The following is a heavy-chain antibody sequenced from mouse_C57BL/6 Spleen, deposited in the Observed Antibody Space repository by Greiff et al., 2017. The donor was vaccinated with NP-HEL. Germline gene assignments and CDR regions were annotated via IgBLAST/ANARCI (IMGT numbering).Heavy chain of an antibody. V-gene: IGHV14-1*01. J-gene: IGHJ1*03. CDR3: TTWGYRGWYFDV. CDR1: GFNIKDYY. D-gene: IGHD2-12*01. Sequence: EVQLQQSGAELVRPGASVKLSCTASGFNIKDYYMHWVKQRPEQGLEWIGRIDPEDGDPEYAPKFQGKATMTADTSSNTAYLQLSSLTSEDTAVYYCTTWGYRGWYFDVWGTGTTVTVSS. CDR2: IDPEDGDP.